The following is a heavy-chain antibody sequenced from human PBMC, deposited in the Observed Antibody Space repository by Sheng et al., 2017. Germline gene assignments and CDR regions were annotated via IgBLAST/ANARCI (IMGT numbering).Heavy chain of an antibody. CDR1: GFTFSSYA. J-gene: IGHJ4*02. CDR2: ISGSGGST. D-gene: IGHD2-2*02. Sequence: EVQLVESGGGLVQPGGSLRLSCAASGFTFSSYAMSWVRQAPGKGLEWVSAISGSGGSTYYADSVKGRFTISRDNSKNTLYLQMNSLRAEDTAVYYCAKVEGYCSSTSCYTSNSFDYWGQGTLVTVSS. V-gene: IGHV3-23*04. CDR3: AKVEGYCSSTSCYTSNSFDY.